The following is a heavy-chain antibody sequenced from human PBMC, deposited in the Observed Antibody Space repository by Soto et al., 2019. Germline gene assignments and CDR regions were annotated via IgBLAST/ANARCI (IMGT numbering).Heavy chain of an antibody. CDR3: ARDMRLPTLIMIDGMDV. D-gene: IGHD3-22*01. CDR2: INSYNGNI. V-gene: IGHV1-18*01. CDR1: GYSFTSFG. J-gene: IGHJ6*02. Sequence: QVQLVQSGAEVKKPGASVKVSCKASGYSFTSFGVSWVRQAPGQGLEWMGWINSYNGNINYAQKLQGRVTMTTDTSTSTAYMELRSLRSDDTAVYYCARDMRLPTLIMIDGMDVWGQGTTVTVSS.